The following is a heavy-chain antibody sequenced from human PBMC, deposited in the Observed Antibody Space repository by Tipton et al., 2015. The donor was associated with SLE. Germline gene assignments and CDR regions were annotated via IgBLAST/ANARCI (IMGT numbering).Heavy chain of an antibody. Sequence: SLRLSCAASGFTFSSYGMHWVRQAPGKGLEWVAFIRYDGSNKYYADSVKGRFTISRDNSKNTLYLQMNSLRAEDTAVYYCAKDMYSSSSGAFDIWGQGTTVTVSS. D-gene: IGHD6-6*01. CDR3: AKDMYSSSSGAFDI. CDR1: GFTFSSYG. CDR2: IRYDGSNK. J-gene: IGHJ3*02. V-gene: IGHV3-30*02.